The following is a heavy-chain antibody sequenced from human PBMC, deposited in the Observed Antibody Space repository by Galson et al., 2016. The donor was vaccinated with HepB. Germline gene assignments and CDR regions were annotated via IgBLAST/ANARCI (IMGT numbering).Heavy chain of an antibody. CDR1: GGSISSSTYS. CDR2: VYYSGGT. J-gene: IGHJ3*02. D-gene: IGHD5-18*01. Sequence: TLSLTCTVSGGSISSSTYSWSWIRQHPGKGLEWIGYVYYSGGTYYNPSLKSRVTISVDASKNQFSLKVNSVTAADTAVYYCAREPGGGYSWNAFDIWGQGTMVTVSS. CDR3: AREPGGGYSWNAFDI. V-gene: IGHV4-31*03.